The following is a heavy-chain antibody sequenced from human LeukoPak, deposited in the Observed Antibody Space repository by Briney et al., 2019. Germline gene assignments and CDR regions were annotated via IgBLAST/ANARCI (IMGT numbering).Heavy chain of an antibody. J-gene: IGHJ6*02. Sequence: SETLSLTCAVYGGSFSGYYWSWSCKPPRRGVGWNGDSNLSGSTNYNPSLKRRVTISVDTSKNQFSLKLSSVTAADTAVYYCARGSVAPFGSYYGMDVWGQGTTVTVSS. CDR2: SNLSGST. CDR1: GGSFSGYY. D-gene: IGHD3-16*01. CDR3: ARGSVAPFGSYYGMDV. V-gene: IGHV4-34*01.